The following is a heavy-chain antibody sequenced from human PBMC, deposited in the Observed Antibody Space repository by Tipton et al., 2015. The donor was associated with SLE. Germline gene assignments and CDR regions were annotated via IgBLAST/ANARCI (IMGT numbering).Heavy chain of an antibody. CDR3: ASGNWAYYYYGMDV. V-gene: IGHV4-39*01. D-gene: IGHD7-27*01. CDR1: GGSISSSSYY. J-gene: IGHJ6*02. CDR2: MYYSGST. Sequence: TLSLTCTVSGGSISSSSYYWGWIRQPPGKGLEWIGSMYYSGSTYYNPSLKSRVTISVDTSKNQFSLKLSSVTAADTAVYYCASGNWAYYYYGMDVWGQGTTVTVSS.